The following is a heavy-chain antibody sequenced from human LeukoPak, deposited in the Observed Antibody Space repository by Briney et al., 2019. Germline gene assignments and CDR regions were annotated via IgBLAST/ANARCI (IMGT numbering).Heavy chain of an antibody. D-gene: IGHD3-9*01. CDR3: AKDRVLYDILTGYYDY. CDR2: ISYDGSNK. V-gene: IGHV3-30*18. CDR1: GFTFSSYG. J-gene: IGHJ4*02. Sequence: PGGSLRLSCAASGFTFSSYGMHWVRQAPGKGLERVAVISYDGSNKYYTDSVKGRFTISRDNSRNTLYLQMNSLRAEDTAVYYCAKDRVLYDILTGYYDYWGQGTLVTVSS.